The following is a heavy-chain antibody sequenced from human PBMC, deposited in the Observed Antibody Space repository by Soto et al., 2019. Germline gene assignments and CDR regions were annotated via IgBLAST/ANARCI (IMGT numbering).Heavy chain of an antibody. J-gene: IGHJ5*02. CDR1: GFSLTTSGVG. CDR3: ARFIVLVPASMGGWFDP. Sequence: QITLKESGPTLVKPTQTLTLTCTFSGFSLTTSGVGVGWIRQPPGKALEWLALIYWDDDKRYSPSLKSRLTITKDTSKKQVVLTMTNMDPVDTATYYCARFIVLVPASMGGWFDPWGQGTLVTVSS. D-gene: IGHD2-2*01. CDR2: IYWDDDK. V-gene: IGHV2-5*02.